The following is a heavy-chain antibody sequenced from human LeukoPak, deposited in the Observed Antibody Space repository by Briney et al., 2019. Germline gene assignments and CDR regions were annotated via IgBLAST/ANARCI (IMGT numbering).Heavy chain of an antibody. V-gene: IGHV1-2*02. Sequence: ASVKVSCKASGFTFTGYYMHWVRQAPGQGLEWMGWINPNSGGTNYAQKFQGRVTMTRDTSISTAYMELSRLRSDDTAVYYCARGGITMVQGVIIRNWFDPWGQGTLVTVSS. CDR1: GFTFTGYY. D-gene: IGHD3-10*01. J-gene: IGHJ5*02. CDR3: ARGGITMVQGVIIRNWFDP. CDR2: INPNSGGT.